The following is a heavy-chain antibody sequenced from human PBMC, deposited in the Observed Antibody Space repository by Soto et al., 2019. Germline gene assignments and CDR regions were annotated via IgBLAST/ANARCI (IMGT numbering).Heavy chain of an antibody. CDR2: AYYRGGT. CDR3: ARDLGQGNTPAHNYFDF. CDR1: GLSVTSDSY. D-gene: IGHD3-16*01. J-gene: IGHJ4*02. Sequence: QVQLQESGPGLVKPSETLSLTCTVSGLSVTSDSYWSWIRQAPGKGLEWIGYAYYRGGTWSTPSLRSRLTISVVTSKNQFSLSLSSVTPTDTAVYYCARDLGQGNTPAHNYFDFWGQGSLVTVSS. V-gene: IGHV4-61*01.